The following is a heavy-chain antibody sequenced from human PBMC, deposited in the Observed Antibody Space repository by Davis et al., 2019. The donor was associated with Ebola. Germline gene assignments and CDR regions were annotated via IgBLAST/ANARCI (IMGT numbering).Heavy chain of an antibody. CDR3: ARTYFDWSDNYFDY. J-gene: IGHJ4*02. Sequence: GGSLRLSCAASGSTFSSYEMNWVRQAPGKGLEWVSYISSSGSTIYYADSVKGRFTISRDNAKNSLYLQMNSLRAEDTAVYYCARTYFDWSDNYFDYWGQGTLVTVSS. V-gene: IGHV3-48*03. D-gene: IGHD3-9*01. CDR2: ISSSGSTI. CDR1: GSTFSSYE.